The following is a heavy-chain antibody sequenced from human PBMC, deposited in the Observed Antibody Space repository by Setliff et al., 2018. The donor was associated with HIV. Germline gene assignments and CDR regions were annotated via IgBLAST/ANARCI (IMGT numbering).Heavy chain of an antibody. CDR1: GYTFSGYY. J-gene: IGHJ5*02. Sequence: ASVKVSYKASGYTFSGYYLHWVRRAPGQGLEWMGWINPNSGATNYAQNFQGRVTMTRDTSISTAYMDLSSLTSDDTAVYYCALASIVSTARWNHWGRGTLVTVSS. D-gene: IGHD3-16*02. V-gene: IGHV1-2*02. CDR2: INPNSGAT. CDR3: ALASIVSTARWNH.